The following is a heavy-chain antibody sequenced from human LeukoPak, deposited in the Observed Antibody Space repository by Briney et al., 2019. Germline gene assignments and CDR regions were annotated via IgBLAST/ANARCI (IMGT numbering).Heavy chain of an antibody. CDR1: GFTFDDYG. CDR2: ISGSGGST. V-gene: IGHV3-23*01. J-gene: IGHJ4*02. Sequence: GGSLRLSCAASGFTFDDYGLSWVRQAPGKGLEWVSAISGSGGSTYYADSVKGRFTISRDNSKNTLYLQMNSLRAEDTAVYYCARGGWDSSGYAALHHFDSWGQGTLVTVSS. CDR3: ARGGWDSSGYAALHHFDS. D-gene: IGHD3-22*01.